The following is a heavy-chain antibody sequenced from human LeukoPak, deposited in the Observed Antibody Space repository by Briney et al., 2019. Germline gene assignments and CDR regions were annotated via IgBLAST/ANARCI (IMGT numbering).Heavy chain of an antibody. J-gene: IGHJ5*02. CDR2: ISGSGGST. D-gene: IGHD1-26*01. CDR3: AVLVDSDWFDP. V-gene: IGHV3-23*01. CDR1: GFTVSSYG. Sequence: GRSLRLSCAASGFTVSSYGMSWVRQAPGKGLEWVSAISGSGGSTYYADSVKGRFTISRDNSKNTLYLQMNSLRAEDTAVYYCAVLVDSDWFDPWRQGTLVTVSS.